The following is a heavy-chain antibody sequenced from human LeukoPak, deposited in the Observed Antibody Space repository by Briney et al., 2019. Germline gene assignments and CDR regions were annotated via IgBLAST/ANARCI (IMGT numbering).Heavy chain of an antibody. CDR2: FDPEDGET. V-gene: IGHV1-24*01. Sequence: GASVKVSCKVSGYTLTELSMHWVRQAPGKGLEWMGGFDPEDGETIYAQKFQGRVTITRDTSASTAYMELSSLRSEDTAVYYCARDDSSGYYYYYYGMDVWGQGTTVTVSS. CDR3: ARDDSSGYYYYYYGMDV. J-gene: IGHJ6*02. D-gene: IGHD3-22*01. CDR1: GYTLTELS.